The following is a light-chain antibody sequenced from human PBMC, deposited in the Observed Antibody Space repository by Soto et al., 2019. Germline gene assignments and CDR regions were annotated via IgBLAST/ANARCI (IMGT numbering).Light chain of an antibody. CDR2: DAS. J-gene: IGKJ1*01. V-gene: IGKV3-11*01. Sequence: EIVLTQSPATLPLSPGERATLSCRASQSVGNYLVWHQQKPGQAPRLLLYDASNRATGIPARFSDSGSGTDFTLTISSLEPDDFAVYYCQQRSTGWTFGPGNKLEIK. CDR3: QQRSTGWT. CDR1: QSVGNY.